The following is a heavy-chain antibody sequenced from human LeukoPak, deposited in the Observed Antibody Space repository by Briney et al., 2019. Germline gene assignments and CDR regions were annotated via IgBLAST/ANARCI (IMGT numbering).Heavy chain of an antibody. D-gene: IGHD1/OR15-1a*01. V-gene: IGHV3-66*01. CDR2: IYSGGST. CDR3: ARNLGREQLAA. CDR1: GFTVSTSY. J-gene: IGHJ5*02. Sequence: GGSLRLSCAASGFTVSTSYMSWVRQAPGKGLEWVSLIYSGGSTYYPDSVRGRFTISRDNAKNTLYLQMNSLRAEDTAVYYCARNLGREQLAAWGQGTMVTVSS.